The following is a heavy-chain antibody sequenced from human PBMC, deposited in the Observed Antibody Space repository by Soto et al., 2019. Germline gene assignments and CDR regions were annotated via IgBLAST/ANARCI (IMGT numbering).Heavy chain of an antibody. CDR1: GCSINSPDYY. Sequence: SETLSLTCTVSGCSINSPDYYWNWIRQPPGKGLEWIGYIYYSGSAYYNPSLKSRLTLSIDTSKNQFSLTLTSVTAADTAVYYCARGSYKLDPWGQGTLVTVSS. V-gene: IGHV4-30-4*01. CDR2: IYYSGSA. J-gene: IGHJ5*02. CDR3: ARGSYKLDP. D-gene: IGHD2-2*02.